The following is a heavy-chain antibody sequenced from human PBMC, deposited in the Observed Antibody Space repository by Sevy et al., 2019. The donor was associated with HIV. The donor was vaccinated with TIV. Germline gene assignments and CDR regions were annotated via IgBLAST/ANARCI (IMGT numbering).Heavy chain of an antibody. CDR2: IYPDDSDT. CDR1: GYRFTSHW. CDR3: ATSRSGYFDSSGYYIY. Sequence: GESLKISCKGSGYRFTSHWIGWVRHMPGKGLEWMGVIYPDDSDTRYSPSFQGQFTFSAGKSFSTAYLQWSSLKASDTGVYYCATSRSGYFDSSGYYIYWGQGTLVTVSS. V-gene: IGHV5-51*01. D-gene: IGHD3-22*01. J-gene: IGHJ4*02.